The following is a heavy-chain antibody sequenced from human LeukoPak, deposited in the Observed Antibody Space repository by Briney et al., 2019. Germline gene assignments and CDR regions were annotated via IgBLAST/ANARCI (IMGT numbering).Heavy chain of an antibody. J-gene: IGHJ4*02. D-gene: IGHD6-19*01. Sequence: PGGSLRLSCAASGFIFTDYWMYWVRQAPGRGLAWVANIKEDGSEKNYVDSVKGRFTISRDNAKNSVYLQMNSLRVEDTAVYYCARGIAVAGRDYWGQGTLVTVSS. V-gene: IGHV3-7*04. CDR1: GFIFTDYW. CDR2: IKEDGSEK. CDR3: ARGIAVAGRDY.